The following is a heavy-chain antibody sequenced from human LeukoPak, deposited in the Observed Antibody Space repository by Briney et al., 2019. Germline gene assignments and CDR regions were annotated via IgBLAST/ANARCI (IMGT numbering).Heavy chain of an antibody. Sequence: HAGGSLRLSCAASGFSFSRSGMHWVRQAPGKGLEWVAVIWYDESKKFYTDSVKGRFTISRDNSKDTLYLQMNSLRAEDTAVYYCAGDRATSYFDYWGQGALVTISS. V-gene: IGHV3-33*01. CDR2: IWYDESKK. CDR1: GFSFSRSG. CDR3: AGDRATSYFDY. J-gene: IGHJ4*02. D-gene: IGHD1-26*01.